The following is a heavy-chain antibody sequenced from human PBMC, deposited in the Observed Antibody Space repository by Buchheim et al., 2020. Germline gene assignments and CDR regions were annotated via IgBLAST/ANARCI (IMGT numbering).Heavy chain of an antibody. J-gene: IGHJ4*02. D-gene: IGHD6-13*01. V-gene: IGHV4-59*08. CDR1: GGSISSYY. CDR3: AGSLAAAGPFDY. Sequence: QVQLQESGPGLVKPSETLSLTCTVSGGSISSYYWSWIRQPPGKGLEWIGYIYYSGSTNYNPSLKSRVTISVDTSKNQFSLKLGSVTAADTAVYYCAGSLAAAGPFDYWGQGTL. CDR2: IYYSGST.